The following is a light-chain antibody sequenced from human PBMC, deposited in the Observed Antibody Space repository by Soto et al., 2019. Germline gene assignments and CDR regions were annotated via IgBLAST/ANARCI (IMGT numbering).Light chain of an antibody. CDR1: QSVSSY. V-gene: IGKV3-11*01. Sequence: EIVLTQSPATLSLSPVERATLSCRASQSVSSYLAWYQQKPGQAPRLLIYDASNRATGIPARFSGSGSGTDFTLTISSLEPEDFAVYYCQQRSNWVTFGGGTKVDIK. CDR2: DAS. J-gene: IGKJ4*01. CDR3: QQRSNWVT.